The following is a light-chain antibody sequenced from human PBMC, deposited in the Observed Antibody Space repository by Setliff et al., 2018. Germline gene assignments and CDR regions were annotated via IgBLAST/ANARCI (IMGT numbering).Light chain of an antibody. Sequence: QSALAQPPSASGSPGQSVTISCTGTSSDVSGYNYVSWYQQHPGKAPKLMIYEVSKRPSGVPDRFSGSKSGNTASLTVSGLQAEDEADYYCLSYTSETTHALFGGGTKVTVL. CDR2: EVS. CDR3: LSYTSETTHAL. J-gene: IGLJ2*01. V-gene: IGLV2-8*01. CDR1: SSDVSGYNY.